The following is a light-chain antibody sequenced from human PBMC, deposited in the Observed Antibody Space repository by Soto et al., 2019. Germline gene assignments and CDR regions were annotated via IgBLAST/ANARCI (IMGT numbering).Light chain of an antibody. J-gene: IGKJ4*01. V-gene: IGKV3-11*01. CDR2: DAS. CDR1: QSVSSY. Sequence: EIVLTQSPATLSLSPGERATLSCRASQSVSSYLAWYQQKPGQAPRLLIYDASNRATSIPARFSGSGSATDFTLTISSLEPEDFEVYYCQQRSNWPLTFGGGTKVEIK. CDR3: QQRSNWPLT.